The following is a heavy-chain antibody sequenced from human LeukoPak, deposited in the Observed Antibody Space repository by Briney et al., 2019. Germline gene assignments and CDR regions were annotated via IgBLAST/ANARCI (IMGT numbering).Heavy chain of an antibody. V-gene: IGHV4-34*01. CDR3: ARGGGCSGGSCYCP. CDR1: GGSFSGYY. D-gene: IGHD2-15*01. CDR2: INHSGST. Sequence: SETLSLTCAVYGGSFSGYYWSWIRQPPGKGREWIGEINHSGSTNYNPSLKSRVTISVDTSKNQFSLKLSSVTAADTAVYYCARGGGCSGGSCYCPWGQGTLVTVSS. J-gene: IGHJ5*02.